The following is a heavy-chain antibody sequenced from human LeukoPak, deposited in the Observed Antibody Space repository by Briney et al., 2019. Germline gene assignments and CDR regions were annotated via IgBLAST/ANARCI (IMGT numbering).Heavy chain of an antibody. CDR1: GGSFSGYY. V-gene: IGHV4-34*01. J-gene: IGHJ4*02. CDR2: INHSGST. D-gene: IGHD3-16*01. Sequence: SETLSLTCAVYGGSFSGYYWSWIRQPPGKGREGIGEINHSGSTNYNPSLKSRVTISVDTSKNQFSLKLSSVTAADTAVYYCARVPATATSYAYFDYWGQGTLVTVSS. CDR3: ARVPATATSYAYFDY.